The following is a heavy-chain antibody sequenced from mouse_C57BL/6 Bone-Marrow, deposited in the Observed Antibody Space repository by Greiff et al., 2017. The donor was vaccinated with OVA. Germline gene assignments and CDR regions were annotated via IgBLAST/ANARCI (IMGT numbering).Heavy chain of an antibody. J-gene: IGHJ2*01. Sequence: QVQLQQSGAELARPGASVKLSCKASGYTFTSYGISWVKQRPGQGLEWIGEIYPRSGNTYYNEKFKGKATLTADKSSSTAYMELRSLTSEDSTVYFCAKGGNYYGSSSVYFDYWGQGTTLTVSS. D-gene: IGHD1-1*01. CDR1: GYTFTSYG. CDR3: AKGGNYYGSSSVYFDY. V-gene: IGHV1-81*01. CDR2: IYPRSGNT.